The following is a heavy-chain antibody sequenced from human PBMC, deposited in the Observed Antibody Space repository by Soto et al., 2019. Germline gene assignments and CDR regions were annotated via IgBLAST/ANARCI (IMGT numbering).Heavy chain of an antibody. CDR2: IYYSGST. CDR1: GGSISSSSYY. Sequence: SETLSLTCTVSGGSISSSSYYWGWIRQPPGKGLEWIGSIYYSGSTYYNPSLKSRVTISVDTSKNQFSLKLSSVTAADTAVYYCARLLSEPGYYYYGMDVWGQGTTVTVSS. D-gene: IGHD3-3*01. V-gene: IGHV4-39*01. J-gene: IGHJ6*02. CDR3: ARLLSEPGYYYYGMDV.